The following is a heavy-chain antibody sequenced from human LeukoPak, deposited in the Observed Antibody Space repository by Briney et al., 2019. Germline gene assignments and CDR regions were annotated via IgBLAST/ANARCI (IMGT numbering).Heavy chain of an antibody. CDR2: IYYSGST. J-gene: IGHJ4*02. D-gene: IGHD3-22*01. CDR3: ARDCSESSGHYYKIGLDY. CDR1: GGSPSSGTYC. Sequence: SETLSLTCTVSGGSPSSGTYCWSWIRQHPGKGLEWIAYIYYSGSTYYNPSLKSRVTISVDTSKNQFSLKLSSVTAADTAVYYCARDCSESSGHYYKIGLDYWGQGTLVTVSS. V-gene: IGHV4-31*03.